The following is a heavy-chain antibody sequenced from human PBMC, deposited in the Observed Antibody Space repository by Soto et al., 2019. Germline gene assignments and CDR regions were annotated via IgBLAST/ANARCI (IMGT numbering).Heavy chain of an antibody. D-gene: IGHD5-18*01. CDR3: ARDVDTAMVTGWFAP. CDR1: GGTFSSYA. CDR2: IIPICGTA. Sequence: QVQLVQSGAEVKKPGSSVKVSCKASGGTFSSYAISWVRQAPGQGLEWMGGIIPICGTANYAQKFQGRVKITADESTSTAYMERSSLRSEDTAVYYCARDVDTAMVTGWFAPWGQGTLVTVSS. V-gene: IGHV1-69*01. J-gene: IGHJ5*02.